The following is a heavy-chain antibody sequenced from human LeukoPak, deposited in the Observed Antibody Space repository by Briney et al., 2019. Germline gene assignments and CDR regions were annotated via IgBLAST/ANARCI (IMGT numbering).Heavy chain of an antibody. D-gene: IGHD1-26*01. J-gene: IGHJ4*02. Sequence: ASVKVSCKASGYTFTSYFMHWVRQAPGQGLAWMGIINPSGGSTSYAQRFQARVTMTRDTSTSTVYMELSSLRSEDTAVYYRARVNSGNYVDYWGQGTLVTVSS. CDR2: INPSGGST. CDR1: GYTFTSYF. CDR3: ARVNSGNYVDY. V-gene: IGHV1-46*01.